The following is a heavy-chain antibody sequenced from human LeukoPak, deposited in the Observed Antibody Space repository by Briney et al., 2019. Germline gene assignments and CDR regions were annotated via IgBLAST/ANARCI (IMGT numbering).Heavy chain of an antibody. V-gene: IGHV3-9*01. CDR3: AKDSIAVAGSAKYFQH. CDR1: GFTFDDYA. D-gene: IGHD6-19*01. Sequence: GGSPRLSCAASGFTFDDYAMHWVRQAPGKGLEWVSGISWNSGSIGYADSVKGRFTISRDNAKNSLYLQMNSLRAEDTALYYCAKDSIAVAGSAKYFQHWGQGTLVTVSS. J-gene: IGHJ1*01. CDR2: ISWNSGSI.